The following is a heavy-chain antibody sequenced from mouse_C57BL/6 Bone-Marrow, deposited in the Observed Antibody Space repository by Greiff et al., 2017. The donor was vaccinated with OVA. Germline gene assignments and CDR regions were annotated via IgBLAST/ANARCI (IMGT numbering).Heavy chain of an antibody. V-gene: IGHV1-55*01. D-gene: IGHD3-1*01. CDR3: ARTGYVPFFDY. J-gene: IGHJ2*01. CDR2: IYPGSGST. CDR1: GYTFTSYW. Sequence: QVQLQPPWAELVKPGASVKMSCKASGYTFTSYWITWVKQRPGQGLEWIGDIYPGSGSTNYNEKFKSKATLTVDTSSSTAYMQLSSLTSEDSAVYYCARTGYVPFFDYWGQGTTLTVSS.